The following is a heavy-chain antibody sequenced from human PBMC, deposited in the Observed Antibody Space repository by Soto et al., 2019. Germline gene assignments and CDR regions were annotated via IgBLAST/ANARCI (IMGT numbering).Heavy chain of an antibody. CDR1: GFTFSSYS. J-gene: IGHJ6*02. D-gene: IGHD2-2*02. CDR3: ARVGPAPNYCSSTSCYSSSSSAVDYGMDV. V-gene: IGHV3-21*01. Sequence: PWGSLRLSCAASGFTFSSYSMNWVRQAPGKGLEWVSSISSSSSYIYYADSVKGRFTISRDNAKNSLYLQMNSLRAEDTAVYYCARVGPAPNYCSSTSCYSSSSSAVDYGMDVWGQGTTVTVSS. CDR2: ISSSSSYI.